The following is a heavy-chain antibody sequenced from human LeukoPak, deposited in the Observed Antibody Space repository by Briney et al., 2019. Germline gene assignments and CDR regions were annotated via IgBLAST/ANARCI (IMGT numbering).Heavy chain of an antibody. J-gene: IGHJ6*02. D-gene: IGHD2-2*01. CDR3: ARDHCSSTSCKTTVYYYGMDV. CDR2: ISSSGSTI. CDR1: GFTFSDYY. Sequence: PGGSLRLSCAASGFTFSDYYMSWIRQAPGKGLEWVSYISSSGSTIYYADSVKGRFTISRDNAKNSLYLQMNSLRAEDTAVYYCARDHCSSTSCKTTVYYYGMDVWGQGTTVTVSS. V-gene: IGHV3-11*01.